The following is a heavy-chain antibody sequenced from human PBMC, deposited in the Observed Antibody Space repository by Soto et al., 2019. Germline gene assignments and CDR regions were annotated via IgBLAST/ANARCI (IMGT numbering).Heavy chain of an antibody. CDR3: ARGHSSSWLSPYCYYGLDG. Sequence: PSETLSRTCTVYGGSFSGYYWSWIRQPPGKGLELIGEINHSGSTNYNPSLKSRVTISVDTSKNHFSLKLSSVTAADTAVYYCARGHSSSWLSPYCYYGLDGWGQGNTVTV. V-gene: IGHV4-34*01. J-gene: IGHJ6*02. CDR1: GGSFSGYY. D-gene: IGHD6-13*01. CDR2: INHSGST.